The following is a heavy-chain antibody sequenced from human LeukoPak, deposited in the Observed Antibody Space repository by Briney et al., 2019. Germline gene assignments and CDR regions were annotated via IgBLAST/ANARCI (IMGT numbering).Heavy chain of an antibody. CDR1: GGSISSSSYY. J-gene: IGHJ5*02. CDR3: ARDLRHDIAGLDWFDP. V-gene: IGHV4-39*07. CDR2: IYYSGST. D-gene: IGHD2-15*01. Sequence: SETLSLTCTVSGGSISSSSYYWGWIRQPPGKGLEWIGSIYYSGSTYYNPSLKSRVTISVDTSKNQFSLKLNSVTAADTAVYYCARDLRHDIAGLDWFDPWGQGTLVTVSS.